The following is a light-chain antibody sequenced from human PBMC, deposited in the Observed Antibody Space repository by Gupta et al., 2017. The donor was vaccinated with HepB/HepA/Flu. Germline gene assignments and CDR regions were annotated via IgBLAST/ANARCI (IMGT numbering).Light chain of an antibody. CDR3: QQDGSSPLT. CDR2: GAY. J-gene: IGKJ4*01. V-gene: IGKV3-20*01. CDR1: QSVSSSY. Sequence: EIVLTQSPGTLSLSPGERATLSCMASQSVSSSYLAWYQQKPGQAPRLLIYGAYRRATGIPDRFSGSGSGTDFTLTISRLEPEDFAVYYCQQDGSSPLTFGGGTKVEIK.